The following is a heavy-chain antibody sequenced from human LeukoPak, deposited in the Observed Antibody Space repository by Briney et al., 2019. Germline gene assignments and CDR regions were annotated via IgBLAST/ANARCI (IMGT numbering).Heavy chain of an antibody. CDR2: INPSGGST. Sequence: ASVKVSCKDSGYTFTGYYMNWVRQAPGQGPEWVGIINPSGGSTTYAQKFQGRVTMTRDTSTSTVYMDLTSLRSDDTAVYYCARHSLPGKTPFDYWGQGTLVTVSS. CDR1: GYTFTGYY. D-gene: IGHD1-1*01. J-gene: IGHJ4*02. CDR3: ARHSLPGKTPFDY. V-gene: IGHV1-46*01.